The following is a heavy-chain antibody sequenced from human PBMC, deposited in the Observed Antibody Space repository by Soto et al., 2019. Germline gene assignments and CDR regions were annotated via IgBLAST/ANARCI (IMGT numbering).Heavy chain of an antibody. J-gene: IGHJ6*02. V-gene: IGHV1-18*01. CDR2: ISAYNGNT. D-gene: IGHD3-10*01. Sequence: QVQLVQSGAEVKKPGASVKVSCKASGYTFTSYGISWVRQAPGQGLEWMGWISAYNGNTNYAQKIQGRVTMTTDTSTSTAYMELRSLRSDDTAVYYCAGDTYYYGSGGNYGMDVWGQGTTVTVSS. CDR1: GYTFTSYG. CDR3: AGDTYYYGSGGNYGMDV.